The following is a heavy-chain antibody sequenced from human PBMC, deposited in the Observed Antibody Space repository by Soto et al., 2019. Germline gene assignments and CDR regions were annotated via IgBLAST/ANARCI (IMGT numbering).Heavy chain of an antibody. CDR2: FDPEDGET. D-gene: IGHD6-19*01. Sequence: QVQLVQSGAEVKKPGASVKVSCKVSGYTLTELSMHWVRQAPGKGLELMGGFDPEDGETIYAQKFQGRVTMTEDTSTDTAYMELSSLRSEDTAVYYCATDLGGQWLANYYFDYWGQGTLVTVSS. CDR3: ATDLGGQWLANYYFDY. V-gene: IGHV1-24*01. J-gene: IGHJ4*02. CDR1: GYTLTELS.